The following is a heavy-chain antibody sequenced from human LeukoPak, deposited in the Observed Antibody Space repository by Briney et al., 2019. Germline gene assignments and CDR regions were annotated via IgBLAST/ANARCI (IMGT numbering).Heavy chain of an antibody. CDR1: GYSISRSNY. CDR3: ARLLPDGYVFDHLYPFDI. V-gene: IGHV4-38-2*01. CDR2: FFQSGST. J-gene: IGHJ3*02. Sequence: PSESLSLTSAVCGYSISRSNYWGWFRGPPGKGLEWIGAFFQSGSTYHRPSLKGRVTISVDTSKNQLSLNLNSVTAADTAVYYCARLLPDGYVFDHLYPFDIWGQGRIVSDCS. D-gene: IGHD3-16*01.